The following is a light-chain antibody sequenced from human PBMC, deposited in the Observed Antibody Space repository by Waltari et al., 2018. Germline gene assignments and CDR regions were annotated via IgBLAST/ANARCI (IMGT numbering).Light chain of an antibody. Sequence: QSALTQPASVSGSPGQSITISCTGTSSDVGSYTLVSWYQQHPGKAPKLMIYEGSKRPSGVSNRFSGSKSGNTASLTISGLLAEDEADYYCCSYAGSSTYVVFGGGTKLTVL. CDR2: EGS. CDR3: CSYAGSSTYVV. J-gene: IGLJ2*01. V-gene: IGLV2-23*01. CDR1: SSDVGSYTL.